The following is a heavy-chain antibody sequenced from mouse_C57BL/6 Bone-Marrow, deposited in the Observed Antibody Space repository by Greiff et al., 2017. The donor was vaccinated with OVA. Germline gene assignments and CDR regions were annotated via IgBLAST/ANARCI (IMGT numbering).Heavy chain of an antibody. CDR2: IRLKSDNSAT. CDR3: TRSNWGAWFAY. V-gene: IGHV6-3*01. D-gene: IGHD4-1*01. Sequence: EVKLVESGGGLVQPGGSMKLSCVASGFTFSNYWMHWVRQSPEKGLEWVAPIRLKSDNSATHYAEYVKGRFTISRDDSKSSVYLQMNNIRAEDTGIYYCTRSNWGAWFAYWGQGTLVTVSA. J-gene: IGHJ3*01. CDR1: GFTFSNYW.